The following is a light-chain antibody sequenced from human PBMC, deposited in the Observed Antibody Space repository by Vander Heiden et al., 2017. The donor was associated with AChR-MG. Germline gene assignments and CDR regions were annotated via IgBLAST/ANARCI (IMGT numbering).Light chain of an antibody. Sequence: DIQKTQSPPTLSASVGDRVTITCRASQSISSWLAWYQQKPGKAPKLLIYKASSLESGVPSRLSGSGSGTEFTLTISSLQPDDFATYYCQQYNSYSGTFGHGTKVDIK. CDR3: QQYNSYSGT. J-gene: IGKJ3*01. CDR1: QSISSW. CDR2: KAS. V-gene: IGKV1-5*03.